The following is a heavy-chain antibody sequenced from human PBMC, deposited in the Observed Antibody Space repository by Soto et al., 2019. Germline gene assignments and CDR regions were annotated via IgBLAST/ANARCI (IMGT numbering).Heavy chain of an antibody. Sequence: QVQLQESGPGLVKSSETLSLTCTVSGGSITSNNLWSWVRQTPGQGLEWIGEIYHSGSGNYNPSLKSRVSMSVDKSKNQFSLKLNSVTAADTAIYYCARGSTTVVTPNWFDPWGQGTLVTVSS. CDR3: ARGSTTVVTPNWFDP. D-gene: IGHD4-17*01. V-gene: IGHV4-4*02. CDR2: IYHSGSG. CDR1: GGSITSNNL. J-gene: IGHJ5*02.